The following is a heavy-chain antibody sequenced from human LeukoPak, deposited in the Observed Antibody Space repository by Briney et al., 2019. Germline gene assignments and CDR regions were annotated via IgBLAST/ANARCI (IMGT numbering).Heavy chain of an antibody. CDR3: AKVSPINPSGYLDY. D-gene: IGHD3-3*01. J-gene: IGHJ4*02. CDR1: GFTFSSYG. CDR2: IRYDGSIK. V-gene: IGHV3-30*02. Sequence: PGGSLRLSCAASGFTFSSYGMHWVRQAPGKGLDLVAFIRYDGSIKDYADSVKGRFTISRDNSKNTLYLQMNSLRAEDTAVYYCAKVSPINPSGYLDYWGQGTLVTVSS.